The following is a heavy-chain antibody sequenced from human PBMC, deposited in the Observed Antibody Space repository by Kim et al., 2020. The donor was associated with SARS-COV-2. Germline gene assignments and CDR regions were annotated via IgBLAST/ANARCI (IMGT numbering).Heavy chain of an antibody. CDR2: INPSGGST. CDR3: ARDASYYYGSGSYYNAPFGMDV. J-gene: IGHJ6*02. CDR1: GYTFTSYY. Sequence: ASVKVSCKASGYTFTSYYMHWVRQAPGQGLEWMGIINPSGGSTSYAQKFQGRVTMTRDTSTSTVYMELSSLRSEDTAVYYCARDASYYYGSGSYYNAPFGMDVWGQGTTVTVSS. V-gene: IGHV1-46*01. D-gene: IGHD3-10*01.